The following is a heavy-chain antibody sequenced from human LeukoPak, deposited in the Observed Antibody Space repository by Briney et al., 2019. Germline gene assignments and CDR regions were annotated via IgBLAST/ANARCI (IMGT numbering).Heavy chain of an antibody. J-gene: IGHJ4*02. V-gene: IGHV3-66*01. CDR3: AKDIYYDSSGYYYFSGYFDY. CDR2: IYSGGST. CDR1: GFTVSSNY. Sequence: GGSLRLSCAASGFTVSSNYMSWVRQAPGKGLEWASVIYSGGSTYYADSVKGRFTISRDNSKNTLYLQMNSLRAEDTAVYYCAKDIYYDSSGYYYFSGYFDYWGRGTLVTVSS. D-gene: IGHD3-22*01.